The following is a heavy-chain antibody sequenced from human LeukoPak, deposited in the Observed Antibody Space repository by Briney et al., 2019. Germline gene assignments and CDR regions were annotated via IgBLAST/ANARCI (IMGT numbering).Heavy chain of an antibody. CDR3: ARVRTSCNPECDYYYMDV. Sequence: SGTLSLTCAVSGGSISSDSWWRWVRQPPGKGLEWIGEIYHSGSTNYNPSLRNLVTISLDKSKNQFSLKLSSVTAADTAVYYCARVRTSCNPECDYYYMDVWGKGTTVTVSS. CDR1: GGSISSDSW. D-gene: IGHD2-2*01. J-gene: IGHJ6*03. CDR2: IYHSGST. V-gene: IGHV4-4*02.